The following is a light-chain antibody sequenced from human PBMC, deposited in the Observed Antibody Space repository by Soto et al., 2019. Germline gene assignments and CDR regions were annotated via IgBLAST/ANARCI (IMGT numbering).Light chain of an antibody. V-gene: IGLV2-8*01. CDR2: GVV. J-gene: IGLJ1*01. CDR3: KSYAGSNTYV. Sequence: LSPPPSASASPGQSVTISCTRTKNDIGVYDFVSWYQHHPGKAPRLIIYGVVQRPSGVPDRFSGSKSGNTASLTVSGLHAADEADYFCKSYAGSNTYVFGSGTKVTVL. CDR1: KNDIGVYDF.